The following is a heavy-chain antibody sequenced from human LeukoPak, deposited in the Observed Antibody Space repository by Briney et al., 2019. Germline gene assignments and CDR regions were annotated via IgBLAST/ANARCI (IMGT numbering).Heavy chain of an antibody. Sequence: SETLSLTCTVSGGSISSYYWSWIRQPPGEGLEWIGYIYYSGSTNYNPSLKSRVTISVDTSKNQFSLKLSSVTAADTAVYYCARGIGNSDAFDIWGQGTMVTVSS. CDR1: GGSISSYY. J-gene: IGHJ3*02. V-gene: IGHV4-59*01. D-gene: IGHD4-23*01. CDR3: ARGIGNSDAFDI. CDR2: IYYSGST.